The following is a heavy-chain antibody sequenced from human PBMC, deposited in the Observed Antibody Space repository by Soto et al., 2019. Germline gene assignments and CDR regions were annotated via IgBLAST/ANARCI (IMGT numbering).Heavy chain of an antibody. CDR2: IKSKTDGETT. CDR1: GFSFHDAW. V-gene: IGHV3-15*07. J-gene: IGHJ4*02. Sequence: EVQLVESGGGLVKPGGSLRPSCAASGFSFHDAWMNWVRQAPGKGLEWVGRIKSKTDGETTDYAAPVKGRFSVSRDDSKNTLYLQMNSLKTADTAVYYCTADLIGTYYSPYDYWGQGILVTVS. D-gene: IGHD3-10*01. CDR3: TADLIGTYYSPYDY.